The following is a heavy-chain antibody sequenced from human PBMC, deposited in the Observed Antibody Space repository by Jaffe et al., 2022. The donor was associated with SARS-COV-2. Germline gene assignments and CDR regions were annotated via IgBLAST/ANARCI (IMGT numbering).Heavy chain of an antibody. D-gene: IGHD3-22*01. Sequence: EVRLLESGGGLVQPGGSLRLSCAASGFTFSSYAMSWVRQAPGKGLEWVSGIGGSGISTYYTDSVKGRFTISRDISKNTMYLQVNSLRAEDTAVYYCARGAQYYYDSSGFSDYYYFGLDVWGQGTTVTVSS. CDR3: ARGAQYYYDSSGFSDYYYFGLDV. CDR1: GFTFSSYA. CDR2: IGGSGIST. J-gene: IGHJ6*02. V-gene: IGHV3-23*01.